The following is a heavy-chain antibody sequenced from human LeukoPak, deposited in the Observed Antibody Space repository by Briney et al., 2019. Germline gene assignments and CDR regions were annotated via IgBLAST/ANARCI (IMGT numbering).Heavy chain of an antibody. V-gene: IGHV3-73*01. CDR2: IRSKANSYAT. CDR1: GFTFSGSA. CDR3: TRDPDS. Sequence: PGGSLRLSCAASGFTFSGSAMHWVRQASGKGLEWVGRIRSKANSYATAYAASVKGKFTISRDDSKSIAYLQMNSLKTEDTAVYYCTRDPDSWGQGTLVTVSS. J-gene: IGHJ4*02.